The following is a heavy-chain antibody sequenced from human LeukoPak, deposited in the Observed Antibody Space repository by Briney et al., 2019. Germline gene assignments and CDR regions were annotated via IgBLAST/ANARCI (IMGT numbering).Heavy chain of an antibody. J-gene: IGHJ6*04. D-gene: IGHD3-10*02. Sequence: GGSLRLSCAASGFTFSDYNMRWIRQAPGKGLEWVSSISSSGSTIYYADSVKGRFTISRDNAKNSLYLQMNSMRAEDTAVYYCAELGITMIGGVWGKGTTVTISS. CDR2: ISSSGSTI. CDR1: GFTFSDYN. V-gene: IGHV3-11*04. CDR3: AELGITMIGGV.